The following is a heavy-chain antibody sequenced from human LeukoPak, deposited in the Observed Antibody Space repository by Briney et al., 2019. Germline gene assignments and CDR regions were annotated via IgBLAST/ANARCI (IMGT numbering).Heavy chain of an antibody. D-gene: IGHD3-10*01. J-gene: IGHJ4*02. V-gene: IGHV3-49*04. CDR1: GFTFGDYA. CDR2: IRSKAYGGTT. Sequence: GGSLRLSCTASGFTFGDYAMSWVRQAPGKGLEWVGFIRSKAYGGTTEYAASVKGRFTISRDDSKSIAYLQMNSLKTEDTAVYYCTRDLLWFGGIDYWGQGTLVTVSS. CDR3: TRDLLWFGGIDY.